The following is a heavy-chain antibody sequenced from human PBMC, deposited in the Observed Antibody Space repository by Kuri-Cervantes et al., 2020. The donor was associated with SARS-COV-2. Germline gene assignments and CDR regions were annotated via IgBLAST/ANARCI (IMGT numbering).Heavy chain of an antibody. CDR1: GFTFSSYS. CDR3: ARDQTGKSAVGASFDI. D-gene: IGHD1-26*01. Sequence: GGSLRLSCAASGFTFSSYSMNWVRQAPGKGLEWVSSISSSSSNISYADSVKGRFTISGDSSKNSLYLQMDSLRAEDTAVYYCARDQTGKSAVGASFDIWGQGTMVTVSS. J-gene: IGHJ3*02. CDR2: ISSSSSNI. V-gene: IGHV3-21*01.